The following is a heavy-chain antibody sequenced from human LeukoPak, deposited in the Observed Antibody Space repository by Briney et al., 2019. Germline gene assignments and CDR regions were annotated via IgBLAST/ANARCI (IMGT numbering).Heavy chain of an antibody. CDR2: IRYDGSNK. Sequence: GGSLRLSCAASGFTFSSYGMHWVRQAPGKGLEWVAFIRYDGSNKYYADSVKGRFTVSRDNSKNTLYLQMNSLRAEDTAVYYCAKDLWDYDILTGYYALDYWGQGTLVTVSS. CDR1: GFTFSSYG. V-gene: IGHV3-30*02. D-gene: IGHD3-9*01. CDR3: AKDLWDYDILTGYYALDY. J-gene: IGHJ4*02.